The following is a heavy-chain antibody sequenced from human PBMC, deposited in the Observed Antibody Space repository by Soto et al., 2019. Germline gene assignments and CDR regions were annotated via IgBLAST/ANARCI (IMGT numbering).Heavy chain of an antibody. J-gene: IGHJ5*02. CDR2: IYYSGTT. CDR3: ARYSGRYSYNWFDP. CDR1: GGSISSYY. V-gene: IGHV4-59*01. D-gene: IGHD1-26*01. Sequence: PSEPLSLTCTVSGGSISSYYWSWIRQPPGKGLEWIGYIYYSGTTNYNPSLKSRVTISVDTSKNQFSLKLSSVTAADTAVYYCARYSGRYSYNWFDPWGQGTLVTVSS.